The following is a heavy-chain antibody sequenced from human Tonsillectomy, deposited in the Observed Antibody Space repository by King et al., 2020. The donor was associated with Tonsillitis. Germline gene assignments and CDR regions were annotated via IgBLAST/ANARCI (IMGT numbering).Heavy chain of an antibody. CDR1: GYSFTSYW. D-gene: IGHD4-17*01. CDR3: ARRGSGTTVTSDAFYI. V-gene: IGHV5-51*01. Sequence: VQLVESGAEVKKPGESLKISCKGSGYSFTSYWIGWVRQMPGKGLEWMGIIYPGDSDTRYSPSFQGQVTISADKSISTAYLQWSSLKAADTAMYYCARRGSGTTVTSDAFYIWGEGAMVTVSS. J-gene: IGHJ3*02. CDR2: IYPGDSDT.